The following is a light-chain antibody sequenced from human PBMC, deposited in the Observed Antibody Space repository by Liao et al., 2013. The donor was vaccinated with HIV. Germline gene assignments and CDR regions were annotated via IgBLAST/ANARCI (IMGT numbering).Light chain of an antibody. CDR2: QDS. J-gene: IGLJ1*01. Sequence: SYELTQPPSVSVAPGKTAGISCGGNNVGSTSVHWYQQKPGQAPVLVIYQDSKRPSGIPERFSGSSSGTIVTLTISGVQAEDEADYYCQSADSSGTYDVFGTGTKVTVL. V-gene: IGLV3-25*03. CDR1: NVGSTS. CDR3: QSADSSGTYDV.